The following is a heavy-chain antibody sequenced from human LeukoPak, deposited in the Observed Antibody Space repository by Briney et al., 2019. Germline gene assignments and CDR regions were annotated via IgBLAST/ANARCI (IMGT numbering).Heavy chain of an antibody. V-gene: IGHV1-69*04. CDR3: ARVPRYCSGGSCFGGYFDY. CDR1: GGTFSSYA. CDR2: IIPILGIA. Sequence: SVKVSCKASGGTFSSYAISWVRQAPGQGLEWMGRIIPILGIANYAQKFQGRVTITADKSTSTAYMELSSLRSEDTAVYYCARVPRYCSGGSCFGGYFDYWGQGTLVTVSS. D-gene: IGHD2-15*01. J-gene: IGHJ4*02.